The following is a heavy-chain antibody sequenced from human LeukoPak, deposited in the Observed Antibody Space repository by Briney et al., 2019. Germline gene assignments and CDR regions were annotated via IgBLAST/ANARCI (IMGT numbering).Heavy chain of an antibody. CDR3: AESYSSSWLNFDY. CDR2: ISYDGSNK. CDR1: GFTFSSYA. J-gene: IGHJ4*02. Sequence: PGGSLRLSCAASGFTFSSYAMHWVRQAPGKGLEWVAVISYDGSNKYYADSVKGRFTISRDNSKNTLYLQMNSLRAEDTAVYYCAESYSSSWLNFDYWGQGTLVTVSS. V-gene: IGHV3-30-3*01. D-gene: IGHD6-13*01.